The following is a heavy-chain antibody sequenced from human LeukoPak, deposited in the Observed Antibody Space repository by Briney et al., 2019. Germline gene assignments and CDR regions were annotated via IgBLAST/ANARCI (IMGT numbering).Heavy chain of an antibody. D-gene: IGHD6-13*01. Sequence: PSETLSLTCAVSGYSISSGYYWGWIRQPPGKGLEWIGSIYHSGSTYYNPSLKSRVTISVDTSKNQFSLKLSSVTAADTAVYYCARSPPGIAAAGTLGSFDPWGQGTLATVSS. CDR3: ARSPPGIAAAGTLGSFDP. V-gene: IGHV4-38-2*01. CDR2: IYHSGST. J-gene: IGHJ5*02. CDR1: GYSISSGYY.